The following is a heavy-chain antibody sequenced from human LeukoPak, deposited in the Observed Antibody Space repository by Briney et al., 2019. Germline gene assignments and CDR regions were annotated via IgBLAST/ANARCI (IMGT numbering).Heavy chain of an antibody. D-gene: IGHD4-17*01. CDR2: IYHSGST. CDR3: ARATTTVTTFDY. CDR1: GGSISSGGYS. J-gene: IGHJ4*02. Sequence: SETLSLTCAVSGGSISSGGYSWSWIRQPPGKGLEWIGYIYHSGSTYYNPSLKSRVTISVDRSKNQFSLKLSSVTAADTAVYYCARATTTVTTFDYWGQGTLVTVSS. V-gene: IGHV4-30-2*01.